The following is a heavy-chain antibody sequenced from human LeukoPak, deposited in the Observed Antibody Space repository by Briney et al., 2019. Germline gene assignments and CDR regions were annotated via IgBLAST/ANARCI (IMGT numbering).Heavy chain of an antibody. CDR2: ISSSGSTI. J-gene: IGHJ4*02. D-gene: IGHD6-13*01. CDR1: GFTFSSYA. Sequence: PGGSLRLSCAASGFTFSSYAMSWVRQAPGKGLEWVSYISSSGSTIYYADSVKGRFTISRDNAKNSLYLQMNSLRAEDTAVYYCARDSIAAAGTAWAWDYWGQGTLVTVSS. V-gene: IGHV3-48*04. CDR3: ARDSIAAAGTAWAWDY.